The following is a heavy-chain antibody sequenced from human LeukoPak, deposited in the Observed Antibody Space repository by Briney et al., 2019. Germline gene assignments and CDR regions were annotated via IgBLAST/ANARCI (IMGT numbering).Heavy chain of an antibody. CDR2: ISSSSSYI. CDR1: GFKFSTFG. D-gene: IGHD5-12*01. Sequence: GGSLRLSCAASGFKFSTFGMHWVRQAPGKGLEWVSSISSSSSYIYYADSVKGRFTISRDNAKNSLYLQMNSLRAEDTAVYYCARRGYSGYDPDYWGQGTLVTVSS. CDR3: ARRGYSGYDPDY. J-gene: IGHJ4*02. V-gene: IGHV3-21*01.